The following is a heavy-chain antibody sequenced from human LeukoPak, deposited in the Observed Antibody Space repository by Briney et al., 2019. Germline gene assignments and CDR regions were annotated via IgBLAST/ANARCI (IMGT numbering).Heavy chain of an antibody. CDR3: AKEVYCGADCNKPGYGMDV. CDR1: GFTFTTYA. D-gene: IGHD2-21*02. Sequence: PGGSLRLSCTASGFTFTTYAMSWVRQAPGKGLEWVSVISGSAGRRYNADSVKGRFTISRDNSRNTLYLQMNSLRAEDTAVYYCAKEVYCGADCNKPGYGMDVWGQGPRSPFP. CDR2: ISGSAGRR. J-gene: IGHJ6*02. V-gene: IGHV3-23*01.